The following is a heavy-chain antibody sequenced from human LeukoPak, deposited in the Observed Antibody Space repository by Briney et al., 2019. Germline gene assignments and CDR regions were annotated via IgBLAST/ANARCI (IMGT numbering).Heavy chain of an antibody. D-gene: IGHD3-10*01. V-gene: IGHV1-2*02. CDR2: INPHSGGT. CDR3: ARATEGAIIVVREVIIQYDLDV. J-gene: IGHJ6*02. Sequence: ASVKVSCKTSGYTFTHSYMHWVRQAPGQGLEWMGWINPHSGGTHYAQKFQGRVTMTRDTSISTAYMELNRLKSDDTAAYYCARATEGAIIVVREVIIQYDLDVWGQGTTVTVSS. CDR1: GYTFTHSY.